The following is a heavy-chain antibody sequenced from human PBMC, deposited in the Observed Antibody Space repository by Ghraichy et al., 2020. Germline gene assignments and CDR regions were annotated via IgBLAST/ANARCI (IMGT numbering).Heavy chain of an antibody. CDR3: ARVAYNWNLYYYYGMDV. D-gene: IGHD1-7*01. V-gene: IGHV4-31*03. Sequence: LSLTCTVSGGSISSGGYYWSWIRQHPGKGLEWIGYIYYSGSTYYNPSLKSRVTISVDTSKNQFSLKLSSVTAADTAVYYCARVAYNWNLYYYYGMDVWGQGTTDTVSS. CDR2: IYYSGST. J-gene: IGHJ6*02. CDR1: GGSISSGGYY.